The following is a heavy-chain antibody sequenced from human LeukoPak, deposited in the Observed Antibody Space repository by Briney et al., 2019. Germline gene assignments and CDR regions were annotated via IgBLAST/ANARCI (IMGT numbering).Heavy chain of an antibody. CDR3: ARDWFNDY. J-gene: IGHJ4*02. CDR2: ISGSGAHT. V-gene: IGHV3-23*01. Sequence: GGSLRLSCIASGFTFSGDAMNWIRQVPGKGLEWVSAISGSGAHTFYADSVKGRFTISRDNFNDTLYLQMNSLRVDDTAIYYCARDWFNDYWGQGTLVTVSS. D-gene: IGHD3-9*01. CDR1: GFTFSGDA.